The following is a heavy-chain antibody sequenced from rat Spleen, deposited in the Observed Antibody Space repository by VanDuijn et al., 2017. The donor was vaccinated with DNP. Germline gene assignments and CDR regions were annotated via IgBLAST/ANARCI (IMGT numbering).Heavy chain of an antibody. J-gene: IGHJ2*01. D-gene: IGHD1-1*01. V-gene: IGHV2-15*01. CDR3: ARDGQWDYLDY. CDR1: GFSLTNYG. CDR2: VWIGGTT. Sequence: QVQLKESGPGLVQPSQTLSLTCTVSGFSLTNYGVSWVRQPPGKGLEWMGVVWIGGTTHISSIFKSRVSINRDTSRNQVFLEVNRRQSEDSATYFCARDGQWDYLDYWGQGVMVTVAS.